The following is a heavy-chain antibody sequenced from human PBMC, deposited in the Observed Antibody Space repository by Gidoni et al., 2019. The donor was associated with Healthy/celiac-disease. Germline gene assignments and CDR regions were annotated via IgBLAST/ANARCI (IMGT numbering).Heavy chain of an antibody. CDR3: AREGIMWELLS. J-gene: IGHJ5*02. Sequence: QVQLQESGTGLVKPSETPSLTCTVSAGSVSSYYWSWIRPPAGKGLEWIGRIYTSGSTNYNPSLKSRVTMSVDTSKNQFSLKLSSVTAADTAVYYCAREGIMWELLSWGQGTLVTVSS. D-gene: IGHD1-26*01. V-gene: IGHV4-4*07. CDR1: AGSVSSYY. CDR2: IYTSGST.